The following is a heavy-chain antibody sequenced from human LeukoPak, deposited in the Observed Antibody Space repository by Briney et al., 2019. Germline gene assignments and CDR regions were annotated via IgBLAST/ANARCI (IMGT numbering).Heavy chain of an antibody. CDR3: ARRRGGYYFDY. CDR2: IYPGDSNP. Sequence: GESLNISCKGSRYSFTNYWIGWVRQMPGKGLEWMGIIYPGDSNPRYSPSFQGQVTISADKSTSTAYLQWSSLKASDTAIYYCARRRGGYYFDYWGQGTLVTVSS. CDR1: RYSFTNYW. D-gene: IGHD2-15*01. V-gene: IGHV5-51*01. J-gene: IGHJ4*02.